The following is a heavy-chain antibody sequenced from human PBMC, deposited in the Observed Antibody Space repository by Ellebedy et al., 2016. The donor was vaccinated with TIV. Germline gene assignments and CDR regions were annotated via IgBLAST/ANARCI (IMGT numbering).Heavy chain of an antibody. D-gene: IGHD3-9*01. Sequence: GSLRLSXTVSGYSISSGYYWGWIRQPPGKGLEWIGSIYHSGSTYYNPSLKSRVTISVDTSKNQFSLKLSSVTAADTAVYYCARNPALRYFDWTIDYWGQGTLVTVSS. V-gene: IGHV4-38-2*02. CDR2: IYHSGST. CDR3: ARNPALRYFDWTIDY. CDR1: GYSISSGYY. J-gene: IGHJ4*02.